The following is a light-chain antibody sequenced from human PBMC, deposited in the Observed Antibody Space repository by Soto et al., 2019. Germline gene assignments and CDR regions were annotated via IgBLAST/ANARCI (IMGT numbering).Light chain of an antibody. CDR2: DAS. V-gene: IGKV1-33*01. CDR3: QLYKNVIRT. Sequence: DIKMTQSPSSLSASVGDSVTLTCQASEDVSDYVNWYQQKPGRAPKLLIYDASKLETGVPSRFSGSGSGTDFSFTIRDLQPEDFATYYCQLYKNVIRTFGGGTRVDI. J-gene: IGKJ4*01. CDR1: EDVSDY.